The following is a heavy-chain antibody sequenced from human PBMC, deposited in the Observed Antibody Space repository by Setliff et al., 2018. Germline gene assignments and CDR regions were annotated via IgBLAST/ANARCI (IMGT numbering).Heavy chain of an antibody. CDR3: ARGYYDSYARYYVVGNY. Sequence: GASVKVSCKASGYAFNSYTLHWVRQAPGQRLEWMGWINAGNGNTKYSQKFQDRVTITRDTSATTAYMELSSLRTEDTAVYYCARGYYDSYARYYVVGNYWGQGTPVTVSS. V-gene: IGHV1-3*01. CDR2: INAGNGNT. D-gene: IGHD3-22*01. J-gene: IGHJ4*02. CDR1: GYAFNSYT.